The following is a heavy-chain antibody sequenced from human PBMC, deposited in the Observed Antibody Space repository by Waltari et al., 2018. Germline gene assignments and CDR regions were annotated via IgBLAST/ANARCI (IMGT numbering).Heavy chain of an antibody. CDR2: IHGSGGT. CDR1: GDSVTNAYW. D-gene: IGHD2-15*01. CDR3: ARDRGRGLYLDS. J-gene: IGHJ4*02. V-gene: IGHV4-4*02. Sequence: QLQLQESGPGLVKPSGTLSLTCTVSGDSVTNAYWWSWVRQSPQKGLEWLGQIHGSGGTNANPSFASRVTVSIDTSNNQFSLKVTSATAADTAVYYCARDRGRGLYLDSWGRGALLTV.